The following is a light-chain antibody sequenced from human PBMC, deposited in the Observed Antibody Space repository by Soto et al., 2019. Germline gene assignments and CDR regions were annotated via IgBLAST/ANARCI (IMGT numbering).Light chain of an antibody. CDR2: AAS. CDR1: QGISSY. Sequence: IQLTQSPSSLSASVGDRVTITCRASQGISSYLACYQQKPGKAPKLLIYAASTLQSGVTSRFSGSGSGTDFTLTISSLHPEDFATYYCQQRNSYPLTFGGGTKVEIK. J-gene: IGKJ4*01. CDR3: QQRNSYPLT. V-gene: IGKV1-9*01.